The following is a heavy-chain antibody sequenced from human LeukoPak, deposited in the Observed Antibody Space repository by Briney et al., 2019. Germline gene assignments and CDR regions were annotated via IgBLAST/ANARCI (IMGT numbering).Heavy chain of an antibody. D-gene: IGHD3-10*01. CDR3: ARAGIYYGSGSYYSYFDY. CDR2: IYSGGST. Sequence: GGSLRLSCAASGFTFSSNYMSWVRQAPGKGLEGVSVIYSGGSTYYADSVKGRFTISRDNSKNTLYLQMNSLRAEDTAVYYCARAGIYYGSGSYYSYFDYWGQGTLVTVSS. CDR1: GFTFSSNY. V-gene: IGHV3-53*01. J-gene: IGHJ4*02.